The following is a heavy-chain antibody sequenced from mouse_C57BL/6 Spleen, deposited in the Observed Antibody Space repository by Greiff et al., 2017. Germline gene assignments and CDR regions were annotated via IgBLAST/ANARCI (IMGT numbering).Heavy chain of an antibody. CDR2: ISSGGSYT. CDR1: GFTFSSYG. D-gene: IGHD2-4*01. CDR3: ARHKMITAMDY. Sequence: VQLKQSGGDLVKPGGSLKLSCAASGFTFSSYGMSWVRQTPDKRLEWVATISSGGSYTYYPDSVKGRFTISRDNAKNTLYLQMSSLKSEDTAMYYCARHKMITAMDYWGQGTSVTVSS. V-gene: IGHV5-6*01. J-gene: IGHJ4*01.